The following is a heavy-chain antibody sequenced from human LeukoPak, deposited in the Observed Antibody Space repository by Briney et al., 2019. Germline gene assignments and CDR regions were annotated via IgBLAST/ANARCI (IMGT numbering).Heavy chain of an antibody. J-gene: IGHJ4*02. Sequence: GGSLRLSCAASGFTFSDYYMSWIRQAPGKGLEWVSYISSSGSTIYYADSVKGRFTISRDNAKNSLYLQMNSLRAEDTAVYYCARHYGYCSGGSCYVVYFDYWGQGTLVTVSS. CDR1: GFTFSDYY. CDR2: ISSSGSTI. CDR3: ARHYGYCSGGSCYVVYFDY. V-gene: IGHV3-11*04. D-gene: IGHD2-15*01.